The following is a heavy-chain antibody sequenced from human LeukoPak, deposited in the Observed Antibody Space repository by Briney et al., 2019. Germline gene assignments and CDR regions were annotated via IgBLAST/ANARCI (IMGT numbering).Heavy chain of an antibody. CDR1: GYTFIGYY. CDR3: ASLVRLSTTASY. D-gene: IGHD5/OR15-5a*01. CDR2: INPTSGGT. V-gene: IGHV1-2*02. J-gene: IGHJ4*02. Sequence: ASVKVSCKASGYTFIGYYLHWVRQAPGQGLEWMGWINPTSGGTNYAQKFQDRVTMTRDTSINTAYMELSRLTSDDTAVYYCASLVRLSTTASYWGQGTLVIVSS.